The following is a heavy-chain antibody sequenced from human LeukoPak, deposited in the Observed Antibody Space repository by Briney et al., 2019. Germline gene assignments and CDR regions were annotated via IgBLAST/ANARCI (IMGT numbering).Heavy chain of an antibody. D-gene: IGHD6-19*01. J-gene: IGHJ4*02. V-gene: IGHV4-38-2*02. CDR3: AREPFSNGYYDDY. Sequence: PSETLSLTCTVSGYSISSGYYWGWIRPPPGKGREWIGSIYHGGSTYYNPSLKSRVTISVDTSKHQFSLKLRSVTAADTAVYYCAREPFSNGYYDDYWGQRTLVTVSS. CDR1: GYSISSGYY. CDR2: IYHGGST.